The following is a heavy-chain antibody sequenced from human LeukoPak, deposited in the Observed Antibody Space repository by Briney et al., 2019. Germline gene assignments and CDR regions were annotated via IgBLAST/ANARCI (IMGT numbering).Heavy chain of an antibody. V-gene: IGHV4-39*07. Sequence: SETLSLTCTVPGGSISSSSYYWGWIRQPPGKGLEWIGSIYYSGSTYYNPSLKSRVTISVDTSKNQFSLKLSSVTAADTAVYYCARPASSGYHQYYFDYWGQGTLVTVSS. J-gene: IGHJ4*02. CDR2: IYYSGST. CDR3: ARPASSGYHQYYFDY. D-gene: IGHD3-22*01. CDR1: GGSISSSSYY.